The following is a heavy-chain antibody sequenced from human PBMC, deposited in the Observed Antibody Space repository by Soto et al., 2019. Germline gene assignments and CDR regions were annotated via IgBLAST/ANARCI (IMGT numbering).Heavy chain of an antibody. J-gene: IGHJ5*02. Sequence: GESLKISCRGSGYIFTSYWIVWVRQIPGKGLEWMGIIYPGDSDTRYSPSFQGQVTISADKSISTAYLQWSSLKASDTAMYYCARRAGTTGPYNWFDPWGQGTLVTVSS. CDR1: GYIFTSYW. CDR3: ARRAGTTGPYNWFDP. D-gene: IGHD1-7*01. V-gene: IGHV5-51*01. CDR2: IYPGDSDT.